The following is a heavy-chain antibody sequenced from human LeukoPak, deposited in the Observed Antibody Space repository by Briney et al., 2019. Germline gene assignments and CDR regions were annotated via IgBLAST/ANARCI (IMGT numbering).Heavy chain of an antibody. J-gene: IGHJ6*02. Sequence: GGSLRLSCAASGFTFSSYWMHWVRQAPGKGLVWVSRINSDGSSTSYADSVKGRFTISRDNAKNTLYLQMNSLRAEDTAVYYCARDYGSGYYYYYGMDVWGQGTTVTVSS. CDR2: INSDGSST. CDR3: ARDYGSGYYYYYGMDV. V-gene: IGHV3-74*01. D-gene: IGHD3-10*01. CDR1: GFTFSSYW.